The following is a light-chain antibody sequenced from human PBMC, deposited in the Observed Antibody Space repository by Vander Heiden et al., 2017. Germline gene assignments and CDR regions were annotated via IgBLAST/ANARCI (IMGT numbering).Light chain of an antibody. CDR1: QSISTY. Sequence: DIQMTQSPSPLSASVGDRVTITCRASQSISTYLNWYHQKPGKAPELLIYAASSLQSGVPSRFSGSGSGADFTLTISSLQAEDFVTYYWQQSYSTPHTFGQGTLLEIK. V-gene: IGKV1-39*01. J-gene: IGKJ2*01. CDR2: AAS. CDR3: QQSYSTPHT.